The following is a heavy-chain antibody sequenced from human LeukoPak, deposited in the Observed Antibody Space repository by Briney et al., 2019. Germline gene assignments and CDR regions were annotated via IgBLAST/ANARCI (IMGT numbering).Heavy chain of an antibody. Sequence: GGSLRLSCAASGFTFSDYYMSWIRQAPGKGLEWVSYISSSSSYTNYADSVEGRFTISRDNAKNSLYLQMNSLRAEDTAVYYCARARYYGSGSYLDYWGQGTLVTVSS. V-gene: IGHV3-11*06. D-gene: IGHD3-10*01. J-gene: IGHJ4*02. CDR1: GFTFSDYY. CDR2: ISSSSSYT. CDR3: ARARYYGSGSYLDY.